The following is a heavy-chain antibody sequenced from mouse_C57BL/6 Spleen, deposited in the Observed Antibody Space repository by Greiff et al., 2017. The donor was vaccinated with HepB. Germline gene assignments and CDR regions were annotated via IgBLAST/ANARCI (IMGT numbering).Heavy chain of an antibody. Sequence: EVKLVESGGDLVKPGGSLKLSCAASGFTFSSYGMSWVRQTPDKRLEWVATISSGGSYTYYQDSVKGRFTISRDNAKNTLYLQMSSLKSEDTAMYYCARHYYGSSYVDWYFDVWGTGTTVTVSS. V-gene: IGHV5-6*01. CDR3: ARHYYGSSYVDWYFDV. CDR1: GFTFSSYG. D-gene: IGHD1-1*01. J-gene: IGHJ1*03. CDR2: ISSGGSYT.